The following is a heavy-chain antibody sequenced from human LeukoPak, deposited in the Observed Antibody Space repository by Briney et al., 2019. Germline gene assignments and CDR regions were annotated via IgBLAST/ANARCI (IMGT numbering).Heavy chain of an antibody. D-gene: IGHD3-9*01. V-gene: IGHV4-34*01. CDR1: GGSFSGCY. CDR2: INHSGST. J-gene: IGHJ4*02. Sequence: SETLSLTCAVYGGSFSGCYWSWSRQPPGKGLEWIGEINHSGSTNYNPSLKSRVTISVDTSKNQFSLKLSSVTAADTAVYYCARGRTELYYDILTGYCPFDYWGQGTLVTVSS. CDR3: ARGRTELYYDILTGYCPFDY.